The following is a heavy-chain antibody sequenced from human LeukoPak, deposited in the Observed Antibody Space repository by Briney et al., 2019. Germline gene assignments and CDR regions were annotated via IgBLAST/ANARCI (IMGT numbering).Heavy chain of an antibody. V-gene: IGHV3-21*01. CDR1: GFTFSSYS. D-gene: IGHD3-3*01. J-gene: IGHJ6*02. CDR2: ISSSSSYI. Sequence: GGSLRLSCAASGFTFSSYSMNWVRQAPGKGLEWVSSISSSSSYIYSADSVKGRFTISRDNAKNSLYLQMNSLRAEDTAVYYCARDHYDFWTLYYYYGMDVWGQGTTVTVSS. CDR3: ARDHYDFWTLYYYYGMDV.